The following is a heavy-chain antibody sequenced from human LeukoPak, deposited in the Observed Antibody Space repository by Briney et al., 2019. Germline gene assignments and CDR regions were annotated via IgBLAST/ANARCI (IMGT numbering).Heavy chain of an antibody. CDR2: INHSGGT. Sequence: SETLSLTCAVYGGSFSGYYWSWIRQPPGKGLEWIGEINHSGGTNYNPSLKSRVTISVDTSKNQFSLKLSSVTAADTAVYYCARIMGRTYYDILGDDSFDYWGQGTLVTVSS. V-gene: IGHV4-34*01. CDR1: GGSFSGYY. J-gene: IGHJ4*02. CDR3: ARIMGRTYYDILGDDSFDY. D-gene: IGHD3-9*01.